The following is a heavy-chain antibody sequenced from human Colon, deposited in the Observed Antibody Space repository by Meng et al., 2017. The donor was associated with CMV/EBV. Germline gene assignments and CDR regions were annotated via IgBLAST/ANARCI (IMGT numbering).Heavy chain of an antibody. Sequence: QVQLMRWGAGLKEPWASVLVSCRSSGYTFTSYGSNWVRQAPGQGLEWMGWISGSAGYTNRAQKFQGRVTMTTDSSTSTAYLALTSLTSNDTAVYCCARGRPNWSGVLDYWGQGTLVTVSS. CDR3: ARGRPNWSGVLDY. CDR1: GYTFTSYG. D-gene: IGHD1-1*01. V-gene: IGHV1-18*01. CDR2: ISGSAGYT. J-gene: IGHJ4*02.